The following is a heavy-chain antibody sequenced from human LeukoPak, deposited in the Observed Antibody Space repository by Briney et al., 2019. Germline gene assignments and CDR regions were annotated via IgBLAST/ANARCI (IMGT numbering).Heavy chain of an antibody. CDR3: AEGASPGAFDY. CDR2: IKQDGSEK. J-gene: IGHJ4*02. V-gene: IGHV3-7*01. Sequence: GGSLRLSCAASEFTFSSYWMSWVRQAPGKGLEWVASIKQDGSEKYYVDSVKGRFTISRDNSKNTLYLQMNSLRAEDTAVYYCAEGASPGAFDYWGQGTLVTVSS. D-gene: IGHD3-10*01. CDR1: EFTFSSYW.